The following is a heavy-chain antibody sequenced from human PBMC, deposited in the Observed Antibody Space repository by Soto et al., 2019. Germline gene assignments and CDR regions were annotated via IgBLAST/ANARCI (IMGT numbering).Heavy chain of an antibody. CDR1: GYTFTGYY. J-gene: IGHJ6*02. CDR2: INPNSGGT. D-gene: IGHD2-2*01. Sequence: GASVKFSCKASGYTFTGYYMHWVRQAPGQGLEWMGWINPNSGGTNYAQKFQGWVTMTRDTSISTAYMELSRLRSDDTAVYYCARDLLGIGTSGYPEYYYYGMDVWGQGTTVTVSS. CDR3: ARDLLGIGTSGYPEYYYYGMDV. V-gene: IGHV1-2*04.